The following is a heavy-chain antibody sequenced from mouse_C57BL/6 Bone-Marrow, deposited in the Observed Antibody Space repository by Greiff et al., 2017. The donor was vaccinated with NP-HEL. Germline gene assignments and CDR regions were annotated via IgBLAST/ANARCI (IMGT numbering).Heavy chain of an antibody. J-gene: IGHJ2*01. CDR3: ARHGGYYGSSFDY. Sequence: DVKLVESGGDLVKPGGSLKLSCAASGFTFSSYGMSWVRQTPDKRLEWVATISSGGSYTYYPDSVKGRFTISRDNAKNTLYLQMSSLKSEDTAMYYCARHGGYYGSSFDYWGQGTTLTVSS. CDR1: GFTFSSYG. D-gene: IGHD1-1*01. CDR2: ISSGGSYT. V-gene: IGHV5-6*02.